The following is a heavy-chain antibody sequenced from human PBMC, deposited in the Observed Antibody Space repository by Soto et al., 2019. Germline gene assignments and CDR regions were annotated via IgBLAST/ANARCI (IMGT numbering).Heavy chain of an antibody. CDR3: ARLEGLATISYYFDF. CDR2: IYFRGNT. J-gene: IGHJ4*02. D-gene: IGHD3-9*01. CDR1: GDSITSDKYY. Sequence: SETLSLTCSVSGDSITSDKYYWGWIRQPPGRGLEWIGSIYFRGNTYYNPSLQTRVTISLDKSKSQFSLKLNSVTAADSAVYFCARLEGLATISYYFDFWGQGALVTVSS. V-gene: IGHV4-39*01.